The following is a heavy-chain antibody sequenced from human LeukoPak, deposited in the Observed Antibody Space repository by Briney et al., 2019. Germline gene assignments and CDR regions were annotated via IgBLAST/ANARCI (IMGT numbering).Heavy chain of an antibody. Sequence: PGGSLRLSCAASGLAFSAYKMHWVRHAPRKGLVWVSRISTDGYTTDYADFVQGRFTASRDNTKNTWSQEMNSLRAEDTAVYYCVVGGSPGYWGQGTLVTVSS. D-gene: IGHD2-15*01. CDR3: VVGGSPGY. J-gene: IGHJ4*02. V-gene: IGHV3-74*01. CDR2: ISTDGYTT. CDR1: GLAFSAYK.